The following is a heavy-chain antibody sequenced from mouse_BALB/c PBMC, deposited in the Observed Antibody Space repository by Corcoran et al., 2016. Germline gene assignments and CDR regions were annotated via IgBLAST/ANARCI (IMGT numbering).Heavy chain of an antibody. V-gene: IGHV1S34*01. CDR2: ISCYNGAT. Sequence: LVKTGASVKISCKASGYSFTGYYMHWVKQSHGKSLEWIGYISCYNGATSYNQKFKGKATFTVDTSASTAYMQFNSLTSEDSAVYYCARGAIKNYFDYWGQGTTLTVSS. J-gene: IGHJ2*01. CDR1: GYSFTGYY. D-gene: IGHD3-1*01. CDR3: ARGAIKNYFDY.